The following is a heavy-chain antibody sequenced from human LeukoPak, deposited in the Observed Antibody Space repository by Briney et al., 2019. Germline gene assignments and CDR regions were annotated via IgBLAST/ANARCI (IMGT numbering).Heavy chain of an antibody. D-gene: IGHD3-10*01. V-gene: IGHV1-8*03. J-gene: IGHJ4*02. Sequence: ASVKVSCKASGYIFTNYDINWVRQAPGQGLQLMGWMNPNTGNTGYAQKFQGRVTITRDTSISTAYMELSSLTSEDTAVYYCARTPPGGLIDYWGQGTLVTVSS. CDR3: ARTPPGGLIDY. CDR1: GYIFTNYD. CDR2: MNPNTGNT.